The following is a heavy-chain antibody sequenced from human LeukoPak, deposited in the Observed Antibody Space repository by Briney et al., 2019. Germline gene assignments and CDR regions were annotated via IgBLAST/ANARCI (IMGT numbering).Heavy chain of an antibody. J-gene: IGHJ1*01. CDR2: ISGSGGST. Sequence: PGGSLRLSCAAPGFTFTSSAMSWGRQAPGKGLGWGSAISGSGGSTYYADSAKGRFTISRDNSKNTLYLQMNSVRDDDIAVYYCASLANSTFLSSFHHWGQGTLVTVSS. V-gene: IGHV3-23*01. CDR3: ASLANSTFLSSFHH. CDR1: GFTFTSSA. D-gene: IGHD6-13*01.